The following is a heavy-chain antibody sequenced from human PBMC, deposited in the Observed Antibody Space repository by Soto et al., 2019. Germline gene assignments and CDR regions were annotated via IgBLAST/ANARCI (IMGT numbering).Heavy chain of an antibody. J-gene: IGHJ6*02. D-gene: IGHD3-3*01. V-gene: IGHV1-8*01. CDR2: MNPNSGNT. Sequence: ASVKVSCKASGYTFTSYDINWVRQATGQGLEWMGWMNPNSGNTGYAQKFQGRVTMTRNTSISTAYMELSSLRSEDTAVYYCASGLLRFLTADYYGMDVWGQGTTVTVSS. CDR3: ASGLLRFLTADYYGMDV. CDR1: GYTFTSYD.